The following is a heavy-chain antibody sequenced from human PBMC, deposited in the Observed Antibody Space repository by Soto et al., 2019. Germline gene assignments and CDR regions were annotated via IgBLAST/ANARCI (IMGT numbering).Heavy chain of an antibody. J-gene: IGHJ6*02. CDR1: GGTFSSYA. CDR2: IIPIFGTA. CDR3: AGVHCTNGVCYKDYYYYGMDV. V-gene: IGHV1-69*01. Sequence: QVQLVQSGAEVKKPGSSVKVSCKASGGTFSSYAISWVRQAPGQGLEWMGGIIPIFGTANYAQKFQGRVTITADDSTSTAYMELSSLRSEDTAVYYCAGVHCTNGVCYKDYYYYGMDVWGQGTTVTVSS. D-gene: IGHD2-8*01.